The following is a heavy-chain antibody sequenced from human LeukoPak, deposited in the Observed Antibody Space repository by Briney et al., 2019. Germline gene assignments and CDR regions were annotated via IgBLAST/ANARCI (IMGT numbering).Heavy chain of an antibody. D-gene: IGHD6-19*01. CDR1: GFTFSSYS. CDR3: ARDLMAVAGTADAFDI. V-gene: IGHV3-21*01. Sequence: GGSLRLSCAASGFTFSSYSMNWVRQAPGKGLEWVSSISSSSSYIYYADSVKGRFTISRDDAKNSLYLQMNSLRAEDTAVYYCARDLMAVAGTADAFDIWGQGTMVTVSS. J-gene: IGHJ3*02. CDR2: ISSSSSYI.